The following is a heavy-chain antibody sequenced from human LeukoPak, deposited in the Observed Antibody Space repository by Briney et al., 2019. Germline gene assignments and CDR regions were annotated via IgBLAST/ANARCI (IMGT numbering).Heavy chain of an antibody. V-gene: IGHV1-69*06. CDR1: GYTFTSYG. J-gene: IGHJ3*02. D-gene: IGHD3-10*01. CDR2: IIPMFDTA. CDR3: ARARSGPYGSGSLDAFDI. Sequence: SVKVSCKASGYTFTSYGFIWVRQAPGQGLEWMGGIIPMFDTADFAQKFQGRVTITADTSTSTAYMQLSSLRSEDTAVYYCARARSGPYGSGSLDAFDIWGQGTMDTVSS.